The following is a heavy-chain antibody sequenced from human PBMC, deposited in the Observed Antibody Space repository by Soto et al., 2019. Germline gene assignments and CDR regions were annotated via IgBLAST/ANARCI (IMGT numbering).Heavy chain of an antibody. J-gene: IGHJ3*01. D-gene: IGHD4-17*01. CDR1: GGSISSGDYY. V-gene: IGHV4-30-4*01. CDR3: ARDGDSHAFDL. CDR2: IYYSGST. Sequence: QVQLQESGPGLVKPSQTLSLTCTVSGGSISSGDYYWSWIRQPPGKGLEWIGYIYYSGSTYYNPSLKGRVTISVDTAKNQVSLQLSSVTAADTAVYYCARDGDSHAFDLWGKGTMVTVSS.